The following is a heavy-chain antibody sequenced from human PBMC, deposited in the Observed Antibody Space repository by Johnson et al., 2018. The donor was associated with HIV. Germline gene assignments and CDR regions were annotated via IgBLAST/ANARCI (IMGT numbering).Heavy chain of an antibody. CDR3: ARDYRGALDI. CDR1: GLTFSDYY. Sequence: QVQLVESGGGLVKPGGSLIVSCEASGLTFSDYYMSWIRQAPGKGLEWVSYISSSGSSRYYADSVKGRFTITRDNVKNSLYMQMNSLRVEDTAVYFCARDYRGALDIWGQGTMVTVSS. CDR2: ISSSGSSR. J-gene: IGHJ3*02. V-gene: IGHV3-11*01. D-gene: IGHD4-11*01.